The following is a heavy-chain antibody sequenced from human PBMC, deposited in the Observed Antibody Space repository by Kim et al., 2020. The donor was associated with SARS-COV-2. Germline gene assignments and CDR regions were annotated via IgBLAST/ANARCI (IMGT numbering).Heavy chain of an antibody. CDR3: LQGFRWY. CDR1: GFTFSSYA. J-gene: IGHJ4*02. D-gene: IGHD2-15*01. Sequence: GGSLRLSCAASGFTFSSYAMHWVRQAPGKGLEWVAVISYDGSNKYYADSVKGRFTISRDNSKNTLYLQMNSLRAEDTAVYYCLQGFRWYWGQGTLVTVSS. CDR2: ISYDGSNK. V-gene: IGHV3-30*04.